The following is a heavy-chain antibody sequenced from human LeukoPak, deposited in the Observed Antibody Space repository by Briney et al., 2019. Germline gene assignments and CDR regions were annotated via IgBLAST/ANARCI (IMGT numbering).Heavy chain of an antibody. CDR2: IIPIFGTA. CDR1: GGTFSSYA. D-gene: IGHD3-10*01. J-gene: IGHJ4*02. Sequence: WASVKVSCKASGGTFSSYAISWVRQAPGQGLEWMGGIIPIFGTANYAQKFQGRVTITADESTSTAYMELSSLRSEDTAVYYCARLRSTMVRGVIITYFDYWGQGTLVTVSS. V-gene: IGHV1-69*13. CDR3: ARLRSTMVRGVIITYFDY.